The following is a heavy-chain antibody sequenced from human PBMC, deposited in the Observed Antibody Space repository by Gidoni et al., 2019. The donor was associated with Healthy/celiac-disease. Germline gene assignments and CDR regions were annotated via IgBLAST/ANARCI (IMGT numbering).Heavy chain of an antibody. J-gene: IGHJ4*02. Sequence: QVQLQESGPGLVKPSETLSLTCTVSGGSVSSGSYYWSWIRQPPGKGLEWIGYIYYSGSTNYNPSLKSRVTISVDTSKNQFSLKLSSVTAADTAVYYCASGMVTLFDYWGQGTLVTVSS. CDR1: GGSVSSGSYY. CDR2: IYYSGST. CDR3: ASGMVTLFDY. V-gene: IGHV4-61*01. D-gene: IGHD2-8*01.